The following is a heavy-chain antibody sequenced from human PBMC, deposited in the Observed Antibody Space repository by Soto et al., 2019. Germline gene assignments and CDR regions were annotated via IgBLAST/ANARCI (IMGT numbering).Heavy chain of an antibody. CDR2: IKQDGSEK. CDR3: ARVRSQRAEAGKAGYYYYYMDV. V-gene: IGHV3-7*01. CDR1: VFTSSSYW. J-gene: IGHJ6*03. Sequence: GGSLRLSCAASVFTSSSYWMSWVRQDPGKGLEWVTNIKQDGSEKYYVDSVKGRFTTSRDNANNSLYLQMNSLRAEDTAVYYCARVRSQRAEAGKAGYYYYYMDVWGKGTTVTV. D-gene: IGHD6-13*01.